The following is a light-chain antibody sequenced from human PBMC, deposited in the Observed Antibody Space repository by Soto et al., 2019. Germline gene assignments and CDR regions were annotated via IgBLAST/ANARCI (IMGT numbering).Light chain of an antibody. CDR1: SSDVGAYDY. V-gene: IGLV2-14*01. J-gene: IGLJ2*01. Sequence: QSVLTQPASVSGSPGQSIAISCTGTSSDVGAYDYVFWYQQHPGKAPKLMIYDVKYRPSGVSNRFSGSKSGNTASLTISGLQAEDEADYYCSSYTSSSSVIFGGGTKLTVL. CDR2: DVK. CDR3: SSYTSSSSVI.